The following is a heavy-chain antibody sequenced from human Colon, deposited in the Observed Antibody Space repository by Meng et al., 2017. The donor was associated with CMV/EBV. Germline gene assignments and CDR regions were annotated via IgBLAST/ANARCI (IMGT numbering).Heavy chain of an antibody. CDR3: VRRSYSGQDDY. Sequence: QIPLEESAPPPEKPTQTLTLTCTFSGFSFITDKAGVGWIRHPPGKALEWLGFIYWDDDTRYSPSLKTRLTITRDTSKNQVILTMTNMDPADTATYYCVRRSYSGQDDYWGQGALVTVSS. J-gene: IGHJ4*02. CDR1: GFSFITDKAG. V-gene: IGHV2-5*02. D-gene: IGHD5-12*01. CDR2: IYWDDDT.